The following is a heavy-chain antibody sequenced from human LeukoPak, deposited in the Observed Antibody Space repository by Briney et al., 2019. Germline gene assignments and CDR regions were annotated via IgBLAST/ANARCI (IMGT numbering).Heavy chain of an antibody. CDR3: ARHPPSEIRGNAFDI. D-gene: IGHD3-16*01. Sequence: SETLSLTRTVSDGSVSNYYWSWIRQPPGKGLEWIGYIFSSGATNYNPSLRGRVAISVDTSKNQVSLNLRSVTAADTALYFCARHPPSEIRGNAFDIWGQGTVVAVSS. CDR2: IFSSGAT. J-gene: IGHJ3*02. CDR1: DGSVSNYY. V-gene: IGHV4-59*08.